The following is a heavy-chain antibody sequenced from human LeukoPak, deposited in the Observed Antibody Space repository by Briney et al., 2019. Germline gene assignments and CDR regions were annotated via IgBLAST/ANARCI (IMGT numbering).Heavy chain of an antibody. D-gene: IGHD1-26*01. CDR2: IYTSGST. CDR3: TKGGELMNY. V-gene: IGHV4-61*02. J-gene: IGHJ4*02. CDR1: GGSVSSGNYY. Sequence: SETLSLTCTVSGGSVSSGNYYWSWIRQPAGKGLEWIGRIYTSGSTNYNPSLKSRVTISIDASKNQFSLRLSSVTAADTAVYYCTKGGELMNYWGQGTLVTVSS.